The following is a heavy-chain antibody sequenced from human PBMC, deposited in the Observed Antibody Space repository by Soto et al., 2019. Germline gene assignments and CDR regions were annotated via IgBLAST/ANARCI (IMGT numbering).Heavy chain of an antibody. Sequence: QTLSLSCVRAGNNVSRSSVALNWVRQSPSRGLEWLGRTYYRSRWYSDFAVSVRGRIVINADTSKNQFSLQLNSVTPEDTAVYFCARSEEDSDYYYYGLDVWGQGTKVNVSS. CDR3: ARSEEDSDYYYYGLDV. CDR2: TYYRSRWYS. J-gene: IGHJ6*02. CDR1: GNNVSRSSVA. V-gene: IGHV6-1*01. D-gene: IGHD2-15*01.